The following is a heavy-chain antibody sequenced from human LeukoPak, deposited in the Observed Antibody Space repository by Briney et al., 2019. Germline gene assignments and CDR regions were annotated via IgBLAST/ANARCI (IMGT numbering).Heavy chain of an antibody. J-gene: IGHJ4*02. Sequence: KPSETLSLTCTVSGGSISSSSYYWGWIRQPPGKGLEWIGSIYYSGSTYYNPSLKSRVTISVDTSKNQFSLKLSSVTAADTAVYYCARGVRIKPMTTVTHFDYWGQGTLVTVSS. CDR2: IYYSGST. CDR1: GGSISSSSYY. V-gene: IGHV4-39*07. D-gene: IGHD4-11*01. CDR3: ARGVRIKPMTTVTHFDY.